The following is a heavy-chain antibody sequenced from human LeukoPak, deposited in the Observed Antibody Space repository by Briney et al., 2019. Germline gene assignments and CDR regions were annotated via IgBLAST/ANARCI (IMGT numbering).Heavy chain of an antibody. Sequence: ASVKVSCKASGGTFSSYAISWVRQAPGQGLEWMGGIIPIFGTANYAQKFQGRVTITTDESTSTAYMELSSLRSEDTAVYYCARGPLIAARLYYYYYMDVWGKGTTVTVSS. CDR2: IIPIFGTA. J-gene: IGHJ6*03. CDR3: ARGPLIAARLYYYYYMDV. D-gene: IGHD6-6*01. CDR1: GGTFSSYA. V-gene: IGHV1-69*05.